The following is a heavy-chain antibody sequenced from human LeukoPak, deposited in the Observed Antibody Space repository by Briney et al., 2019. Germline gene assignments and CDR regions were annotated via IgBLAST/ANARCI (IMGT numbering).Heavy chain of an antibody. D-gene: IGHD6-13*01. V-gene: IGHV3-11*04. J-gene: IGHJ4*02. CDR3: ARVSSSQTWGFGF. Sequence: KTGGSLRLSCAASGFTFSDSYMSWIRQAPGKGLEWVSYISSGGSTIYYADFVKGRFTISRDNAKNSLYLQMNSLRAEDTAVYYCARVSSSQTWGFGFWGQGTLVTVSP. CDR2: ISSGGSTI. CDR1: GFTFSDSY.